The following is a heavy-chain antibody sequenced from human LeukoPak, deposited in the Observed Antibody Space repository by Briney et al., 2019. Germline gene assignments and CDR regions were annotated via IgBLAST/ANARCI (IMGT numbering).Heavy chain of an antibody. Sequence: GGSLRLSCAATGVTLSPYGMHWVRQAPGKGLEWVAVISYEGGTQHYADSVKGRFIISRDNPRNTLYLQMNILRTEDTAVYYCAKEGTPQVSTWYDLWGQGTQVIVSS. D-gene: IGHD3-10*01. CDR2: ISYEGGTQ. V-gene: IGHV3-30*18. J-gene: IGHJ5*02. CDR3: AKEGTPQVSTWYDL. CDR1: GVTLSPYG.